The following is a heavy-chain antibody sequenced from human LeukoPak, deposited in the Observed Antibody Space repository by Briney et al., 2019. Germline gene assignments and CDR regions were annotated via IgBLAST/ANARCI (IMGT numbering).Heavy chain of an antibody. J-gene: IGHJ3*01. V-gene: IGHV3-48*03. CDR1: GFTFSSYE. CDR3: ARMNYDILTGYYLRAFDV. Sequence: GGSLRLSCAASGFTFSSYEINWVCQAPGKGLEWVSHISSSGSIIYYADSVKGRFTISRDNPKNSLYLQMNSLRAEDTAVYYCARMNYDILTGYYLRAFDVWGQGTMVTVSS. D-gene: IGHD3-9*01. CDR2: ISSSGSII.